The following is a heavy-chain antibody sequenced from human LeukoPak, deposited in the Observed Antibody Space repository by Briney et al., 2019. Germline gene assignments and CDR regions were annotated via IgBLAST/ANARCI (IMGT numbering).Heavy chain of an antibody. CDR3: ASQEMATMPFDY. CDR1: GGSISSYY. D-gene: IGHD5-24*01. J-gene: IGHJ4*02. V-gene: IGHV4-59*01. CDR2: IYYSGSI. Sequence: SETLSLTCTVSGGSISSYYWSWIRQPPGKGLEWIGYIYYSGSINYNPSLKSRVTISVDTSKNQFSLKLSSVTAADTAVYYCASQEMATMPFDYWGQGTLVTVSS.